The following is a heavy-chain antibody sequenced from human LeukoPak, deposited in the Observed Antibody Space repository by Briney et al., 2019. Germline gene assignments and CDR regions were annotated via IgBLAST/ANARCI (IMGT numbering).Heavy chain of an antibody. CDR3: ARDRTHPLEMATITSPDY. D-gene: IGHD5-24*01. V-gene: IGHV3-30*04. CDR1: GFTFSSYA. J-gene: IGHJ4*02. Sequence: GGSLRLSCAASGFTFSSYAMHWVRQAPGKGLEWVAVISYDGSNKYYADSVKGRFTISRDNSKNTLYLQMNSLRAEDTAVYYCARDRTHPLEMATITSPDYWGQGTLVTVSS. CDR2: ISYDGSNK.